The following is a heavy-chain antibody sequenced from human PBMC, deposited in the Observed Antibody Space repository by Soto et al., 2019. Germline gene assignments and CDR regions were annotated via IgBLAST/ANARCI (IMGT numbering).Heavy chain of an antibody. CDR1: GGTFSSYA. CDR3: ARVLGNDFWSGYYYYGMAV. Sequence: SVKVSCKASGGTFSSYAISWVRQAPGEGLEWMGGIIPIFGTANYAQKFQGRVTITADESTSTAYMELSSLRSEDTAVYYCARVLGNDFWSGYYYYGMAVWGQGTTVTVSS. V-gene: IGHV1-69*13. J-gene: IGHJ6*02. CDR2: IIPIFGTA. D-gene: IGHD3-3*01.